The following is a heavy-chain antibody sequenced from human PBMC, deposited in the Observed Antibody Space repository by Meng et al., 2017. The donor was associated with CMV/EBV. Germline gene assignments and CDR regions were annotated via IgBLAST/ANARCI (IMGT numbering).Heavy chain of an antibody. J-gene: IGHJ4*02. D-gene: IGHD2-2*01. CDR1: GGSISSGDYY. Sequence: QWQLRDAGPGLVKPSQTLSLPCTVSGGSISSGDYYWSWIRQPPGKGLEWIGYIYYSGSTYYNPSLKSRVTISVDTSKNQFSLKLSSVTAADTAVYYCARVGRTSCYDYWGQGTLVTVSS. CDR2: IYYSGST. V-gene: IGHV4-30-4*08. CDR3: ARVGRTSCYDY.